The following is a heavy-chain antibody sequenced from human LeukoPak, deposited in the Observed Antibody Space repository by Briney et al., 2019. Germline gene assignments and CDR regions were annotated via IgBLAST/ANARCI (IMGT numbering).Heavy chain of an antibody. J-gene: IGHJ4*02. CDR2: INTDGSST. CDR1: GFTLSRYC. D-gene: IGHD3-16*02. Sequence: GGSLRLSCAASGFTLSRYCMHWVRHAPGKGLVWVSRINTDGSSTSYADSVKGRFTISRDNAKNTLYLQMNSLRVEDTAVYYCTRGYPIFDYWGQGTLVTVSS. CDR3: TRGYPIFDY. V-gene: IGHV3-74*01.